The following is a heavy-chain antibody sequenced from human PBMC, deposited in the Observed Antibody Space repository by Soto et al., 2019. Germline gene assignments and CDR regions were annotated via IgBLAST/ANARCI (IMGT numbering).Heavy chain of an antibody. CDR1: GFTFSSYG. J-gene: IGHJ4*02. D-gene: IGHD2-2*02. V-gene: IGHV3-33*01. CDR3: ARSLGYCSSTSCDNFDY. Sequence: GGSLRLSCAASGFTFSSYGMHWVRQAPGKGLEWVAVIWYDGSNKYYADSVKGRFTISRDNSKNTLYLQMNSLRAEDTAVYYCARSLGYCSSTSCDNFDYWGQGTLVTVSS. CDR2: IWYDGSNK.